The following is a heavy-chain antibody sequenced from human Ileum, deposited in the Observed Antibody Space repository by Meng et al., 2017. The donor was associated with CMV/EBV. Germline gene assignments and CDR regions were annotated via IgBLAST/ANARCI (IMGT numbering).Heavy chain of an antibody. V-gene: IGHV3-30*02. CDR2: VAFDGSNR. Sequence: GGSLRLSCAASGFRFNDYGLHWVRQAPGKGLEWVAFVAFDGSNRYYAGSVKGRFTISRDNSKNTLSLQMTRLRAEDTAIYYCAKDTLVTYQRGNFFDSWGQGTLVTVSS. J-gene: IGHJ4*02. CDR3: AKDTLVTYQRGNFFDS. CDR1: GFRFNDYG. D-gene: IGHD2-21*02.